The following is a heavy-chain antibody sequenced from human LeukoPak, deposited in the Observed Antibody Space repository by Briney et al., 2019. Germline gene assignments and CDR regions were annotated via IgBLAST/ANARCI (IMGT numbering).Heavy chain of an antibody. CDR3: ARGIYGDYDH. CDR2: ISSGGGT. Sequence: GGSLRLSCAASGFTFSNYAMSWVRQAPGKGLEWVSAISSGGGTYYADSVKGRFTISRDNSKDTLSLQMNSLRAEDTAVYYCARGIYGDYDHWGQGTLVTVST. CDR1: GFTFSNYA. J-gene: IGHJ1*01. V-gene: IGHV3-23*01. D-gene: IGHD4-17*01.